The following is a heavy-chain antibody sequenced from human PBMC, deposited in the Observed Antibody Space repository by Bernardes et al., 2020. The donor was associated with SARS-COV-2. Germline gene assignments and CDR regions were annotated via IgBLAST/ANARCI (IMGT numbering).Heavy chain of an antibody. D-gene: IGHD1-26*01. J-gene: IGHJ4*02. CDR3: ARDSSVGLGDY. CDR1: RYTFTIYC. V-gene: IGHV1-18*01. Sequence: ASVKVSCKPSRYTFTIYCISWVRQAPGQGLAWMGWISAYNGNTNYPQKLQGRVTMTTDTSTRTAYMELRSLRSDDTAVDYCARDSSVGLGDYWGQGTLVNVSS. CDR2: ISAYNGNT.